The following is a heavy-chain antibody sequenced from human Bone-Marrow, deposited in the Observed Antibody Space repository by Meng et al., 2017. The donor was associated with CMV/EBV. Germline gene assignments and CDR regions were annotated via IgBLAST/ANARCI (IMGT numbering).Heavy chain of an antibody. D-gene: IGHD6-6*01. J-gene: IGHJ6*02. V-gene: IGHV5-51*01. CDR2: IYPGDSDT. CDR3: ARRDGKSIADDNYYYGMDV. CDR1: GYSLTSYW. Sequence: GSLKISRQGSGYSLTSYWIGWVRQMPGKGLEWMGIIYPGDSDTRYSPSFQGQVTISADKSISTAYLQWSSLKASDTAMYYCARRDGKSIADDNYYYGMDVWGQGTTVTVSS.